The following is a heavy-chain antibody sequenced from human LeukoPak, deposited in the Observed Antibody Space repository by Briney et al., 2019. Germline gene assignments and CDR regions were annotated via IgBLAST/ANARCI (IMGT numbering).Heavy chain of an antibody. CDR2: INPNNGGT. Sequence: GASVKVSCKASGYTXTGYNMHGVRQAPGQGLEWMGWINPNNGGTIYAQKFRGRVTMTRDTSISTAYMELSSLRSDDTAVYYCARPLNDYTFDYWGQGTLVTVSS. D-gene: IGHD4-11*01. CDR3: ARPLNDYTFDY. J-gene: IGHJ4*02. CDR1: GYTXTGYN. V-gene: IGHV1-2*02.